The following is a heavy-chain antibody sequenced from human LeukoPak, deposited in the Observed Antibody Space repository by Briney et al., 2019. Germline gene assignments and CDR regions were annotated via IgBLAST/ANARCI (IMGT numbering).Heavy chain of an antibody. CDR3: ARAVVAELLYYFDY. Sequence: GGSLILSCAASGFTFSSYEMNWVRQAPGKGLEWVSYISSSGSTIYYADSVKGRFTISRDNAKNSLYLQMNSLRAEDTAVYYCARAVVAELLYYFDYWGQGTLVTVSS. CDR1: GFTFSSYE. V-gene: IGHV3-48*03. D-gene: IGHD1-26*01. CDR2: ISSSGSTI. J-gene: IGHJ4*02.